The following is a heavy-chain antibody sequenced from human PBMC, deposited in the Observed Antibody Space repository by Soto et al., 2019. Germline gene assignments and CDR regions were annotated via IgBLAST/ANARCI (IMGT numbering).Heavy chain of an antibody. D-gene: IGHD1-26*01. Sequence: ASVKVSCKASGDTFTGYYMHWVRQAPGQGLEWMGWINPNSGGTNYAQKFQGWVTMTRDTSISTAYMELSRLRSDDTAVYYCARESPELSHDYWGQGTLVTSPQ. CDR1: GDTFTGYY. J-gene: IGHJ4*02. V-gene: IGHV1-2*04. CDR3: ARESPELSHDY. CDR2: INPNSGGT.